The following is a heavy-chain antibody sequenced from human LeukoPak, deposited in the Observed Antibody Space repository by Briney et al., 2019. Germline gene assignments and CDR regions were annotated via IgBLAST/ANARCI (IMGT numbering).Heavy chain of an antibody. CDR1: GFRFNSHH. J-gene: IGHJ4*02. CDR3: ARQSLGASGLDH. CDR2: APHDRSSP. V-gene: IGHV3-30*03. D-gene: IGHD1-26*01. Sequence: PVRSLRLSCAVSGFRFNSHHMHWVRQAPNKGLEWVAVAPHDRSSPSHAASVNGRFTISRDNSKDTLFLHMDSLRVDDTAIYYCARQSLGASGLDHWGQGVLVTVSS.